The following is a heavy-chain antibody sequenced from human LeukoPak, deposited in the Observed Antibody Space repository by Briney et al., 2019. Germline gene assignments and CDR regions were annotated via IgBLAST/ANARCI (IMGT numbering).Heavy chain of an antibody. CDR2: INPNSGGT. Sequence: GAPVKVSYKASGYTFTGYYMHWVRQAPGQGLEWMGRINPNSGGTNYAQKFQGRVTMTRDTSISTAYMELSRLRSDDTAVYYCARAPSYRYNYFDYWGQGTLVTVSS. J-gene: IGHJ4*02. D-gene: IGHD3-16*02. V-gene: IGHV1-2*06. CDR1: GYTFTGYY. CDR3: ARAPSYRYNYFDY.